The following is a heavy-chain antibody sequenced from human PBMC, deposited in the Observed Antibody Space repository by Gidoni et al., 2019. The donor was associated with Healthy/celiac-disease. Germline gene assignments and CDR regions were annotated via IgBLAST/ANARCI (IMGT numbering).Heavy chain of an antibody. CDR2: ISYDGSNK. D-gene: IGHD3-3*01. CDR1: GFTFSSYA. J-gene: IGHJ4*02. Sequence: VQLVESGGGVVQTGRSLRLSCAASGFTFSSYAMHWVRQAPGKGLEWVALISYDGSNKYYADSVKGRFTISRDNSRNTLYLQMNSLRAEDTAVYYCAKDYYDFWSGYYGHLDYWGQGTLGTVSS. V-gene: IGHV3-30-3*01. CDR3: AKDYYDFWSGYYGHLDY.